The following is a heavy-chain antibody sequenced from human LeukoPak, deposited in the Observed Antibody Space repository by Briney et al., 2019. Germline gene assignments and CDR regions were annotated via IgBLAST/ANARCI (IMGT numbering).Heavy chain of an antibody. D-gene: IGHD3-10*01. CDR2: INWYGGRT. J-gene: IGHJ4*02. Sequence: PGGSLRLSCAASGFTFDDYGMGWVRQAPGKGQEWVSGINWYGGRTGYADSVKGRLTISRDNAKKSLYVQMNSLRAEDTALYYCAREYYGSGSYYNVGYWGQGTLVTVSS. CDR1: GFTFDDYG. V-gene: IGHV3-20*04. CDR3: AREYYGSGSYYNVGY.